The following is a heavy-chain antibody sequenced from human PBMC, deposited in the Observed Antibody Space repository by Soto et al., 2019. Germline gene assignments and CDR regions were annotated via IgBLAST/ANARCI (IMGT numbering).Heavy chain of an antibody. V-gene: IGHV4-34*01. CDR3: ARVVPSRYFDL. CDR2: INHSGST. J-gene: IGHJ2*01. D-gene: IGHD3-10*01. CDR1: GWSFSDYY. Sequence: QVRLQQWGAELLKPSETLPLPCAVYGWSFSDYYWSWIRQPPGKGLELIGEINHSGSTNYYTSLKSRVNIPVDTSKNQFSLKLSSGTAADTAVYYCARVVPSRYFDLWARGTPVTVSS.